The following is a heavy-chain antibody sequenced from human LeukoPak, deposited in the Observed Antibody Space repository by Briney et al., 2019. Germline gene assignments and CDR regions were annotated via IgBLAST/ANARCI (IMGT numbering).Heavy chain of an antibody. J-gene: IGHJ3*02. Sequence: SGGSLRLSCAASGFTFSSYAMSWVRQAPGKGLEWVSAISGSGGSTYYADSVKGRFTISRDNSKNTLYLQMTSLRAEDTAVYYCAKKRAAAGTMGAFDMWGQGTMVTVSS. CDR2: ISGSGGST. D-gene: IGHD6-13*01. CDR1: GFTFSSYA. CDR3: AKKRAAAGTMGAFDM. V-gene: IGHV3-23*01.